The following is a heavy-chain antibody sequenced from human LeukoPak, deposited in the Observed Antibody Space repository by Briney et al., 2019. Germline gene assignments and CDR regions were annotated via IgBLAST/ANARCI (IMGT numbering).Heavy chain of an antibody. D-gene: IGHD1-26*01. CDR2: ISGRGDGT. V-gene: IGHV3-23*01. Sequence: GSLRLSCAASGFTFSTYAMTWVRQAPGKGLEWVSGISGRGDGTDYADSVKGRFTISRDNSKNMLFLQMHSLRAEDSAVYYCAKEPYVYSSYPDYWGQGTLVTVSS. J-gene: IGHJ4*02. CDR3: AKEPYVYSSYPDY. CDR1: GFTFSTYA.